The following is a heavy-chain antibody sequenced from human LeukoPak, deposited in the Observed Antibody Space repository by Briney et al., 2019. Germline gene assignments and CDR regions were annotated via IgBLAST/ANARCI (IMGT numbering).Heavy chain of an antibody. CDR2: ISAYNGNT. CDR1: GYTFTGYY. J-gene: IGHJ4*02. Sequence: GASVKVSCKASGYTFTGYYMHWVRQAPGQGLEWMGWISAYNGNTNYAQKLQGRVTMTTDTSTSTAYMELRSLRSDDTAVYYCARGGRGVVVPAAIDYWGQGTLVTVSS. V-gene: IGHV1-18*04. D-gene: IGHD2-2*02. CDR3: ARGGRGVVVPAAIDY.